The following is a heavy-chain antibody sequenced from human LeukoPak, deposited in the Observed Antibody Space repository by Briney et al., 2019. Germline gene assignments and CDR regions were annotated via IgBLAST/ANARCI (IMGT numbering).Heavy chain of an antibody. J-gene: IGHJ3*02. D-gene: IGHD2-15*01. Sequence: GGSLRLSCAASGFTVSSIYMSWVRQAPGKGLEWVSYISSSSSTIYYADSVKGRFTISRDNAKNSLYLQMNSLRAEDTAVYYCARDIGGWLLDAFDIWGQGTMVTVSS. CDR2: ISSSSSTI. CDR1: GFTVSSIY. CDR3: ARDIGGWLLDAFDI. V-gene: IGHV3-48*01.